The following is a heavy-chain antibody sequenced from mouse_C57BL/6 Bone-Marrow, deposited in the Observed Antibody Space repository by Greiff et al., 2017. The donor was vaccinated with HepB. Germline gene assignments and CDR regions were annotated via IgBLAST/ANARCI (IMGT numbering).Heavy chain of an antibody. D-gene: IGHD2-12*01. CDR3: TREGYYINPYYAMDY. V-gene: IGHV5-9-1*02. CDR1: GFTFSSYA. J-gene: IGHJ4*01. CDR2: ISSGGDYI. Sequence: EVQRVESGEGLVKPGGSLKLSCAASGFTFSSYAMSWVRQTPEKRLEWVAYISSGGDYIYYADTVKGRFTISRDNARNTLYLTMSSLKSEDTDMYYCTREGYYINPYYAMDYWGQGTSVTVSS.